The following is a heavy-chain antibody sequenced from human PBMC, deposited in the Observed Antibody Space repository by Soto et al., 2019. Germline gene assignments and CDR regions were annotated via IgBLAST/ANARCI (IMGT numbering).Heavy chain of an antibody. CDR1: GFTFSSTG. V-gene: IGHV3-30*18. D-gene: IGHD6-19*01. CDR3: AKDWGIAVAAH. CDR2: ISHDGGNK. J-gene: IGHJ4*02. Sequence: LRLSCAASGFTFSSTGMHWVRQAPGKGLEWVAVISHDGGNKYYGDSVKGRFTISRDNSKNTLYLQMNSLRADDTAVYYRAKDWGIAVAAHWGQGTLVTVSS.